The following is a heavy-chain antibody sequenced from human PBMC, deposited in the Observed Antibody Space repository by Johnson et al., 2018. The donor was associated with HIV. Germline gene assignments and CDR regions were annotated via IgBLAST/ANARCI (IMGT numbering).Heavy chain of an antibody. CDR2: IRYDGSNK. CDR3: ANLWVATILEYDAFDI. D-gene: IGHD5-12*01. J-gene: IGHJ3*02. V-gene: IGHV3-30*02. Sequence: QVQLVESGGGLVQPGGSLRLSCAASGFTFSSYGMHWVRQAPGKGLEWVAFIRYDGSNKYYADSVKGRFTISRDNSKNTLYLQMNSLSAEDTAVYYCANLWVATILEYDAFDIWGQGTMVTVSS. CDR1: GFTFSSYG.